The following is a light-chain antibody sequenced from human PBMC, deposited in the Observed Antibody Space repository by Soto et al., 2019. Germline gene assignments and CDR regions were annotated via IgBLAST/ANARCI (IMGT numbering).Light chain of an antibody. CDR3: QQYVTSRRT. CDR1: QSVSSN. Sequence: EIVMTQSPATLSVSPGERATLSCRASQSVSSNLAWYQQKPGQAPRLLIYGASTRATGIPARFSGSGSGTEFTLTISSLQSEDFAVYYCQQYVTSRRTFGPGTKVEIK. J-gene: IGKJ1*01. V-gene: IGKV3-15*01. CDR2: GAS.